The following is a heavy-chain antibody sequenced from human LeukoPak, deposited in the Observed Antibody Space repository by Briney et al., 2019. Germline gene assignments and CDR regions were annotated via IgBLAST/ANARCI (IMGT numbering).Heavy chain of an antibody. Sequence: GGSLRLSCVASGFTFSNYAMTWVRQTPGKGLEWVATIGTTINGTYYADSVRGRFTISRDNPRDTLHLYMNSLSADDTALYYCARLVVDLPAGWFDPWGQGTLVTVSS. CDR2: IGTTINGT. D-gene: IGHD2-15*01. CDR1: GFTFSNYA. V-gene: IGHV3-23*01. CDR3: ARLVVDLPAGWFDP. J-gene: IGHJ5*02.